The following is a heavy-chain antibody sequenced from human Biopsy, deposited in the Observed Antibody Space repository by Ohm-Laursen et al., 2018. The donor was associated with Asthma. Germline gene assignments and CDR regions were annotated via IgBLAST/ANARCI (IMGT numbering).Heavy chain of an antibody. J-gene: IGHJ4*02. CDR1: GFMFRSFG. V-gene: IGHV3-30*03. Sequence: SLRLSCAASGFMFRSFGMHWVRQAPGKGLEWVAVISYDGNHKFYEDSVKGRFTTSRDNSMNTLYLHMNSLRVEDTAVYYCARDVDLRSVYWGQGTLVTVSS. CDR3: ARDVDLRSVY. CDR2: ISYDGNHK. D-gene: IGHD2-15*01.